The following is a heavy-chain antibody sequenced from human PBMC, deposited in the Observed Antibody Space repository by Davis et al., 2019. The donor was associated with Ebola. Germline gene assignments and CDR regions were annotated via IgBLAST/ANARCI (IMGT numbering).Heavy chain of an antibody. Sequence: ASVKVSCKASGYTFTGYYMHWVRQAPGQGLEWMGWINPNSGGTNYAQKFQGWVTMTRDTSISTAYMELSRLRSDDMAVYYCARGAIFGVVSPGYFDYWGQGTLVTVSS. V-gene: IGHV1-2*04. J-gene: IGHJ4*02. CDR3: ARGAIFGVVSPGYFDY. CDR2: INPNSGGT. CDR1: GYTFTGYY. D-gene: IGHD3-3*01.